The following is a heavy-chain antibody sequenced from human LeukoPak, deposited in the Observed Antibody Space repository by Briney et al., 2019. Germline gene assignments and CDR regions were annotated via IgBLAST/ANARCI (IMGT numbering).Heavy chain of an antibody. CDR1: GGSISSASYY. V-gene: IGHV4-39*07. CDR2: IYYSGST. J-gene: IGHJ2*01. Sequence: SETLSLTCSVSGGSISSASYYWSFIRQPPGKGLEWIGSIYYSGSTYYNPSLRSRVTISVDTSKNKFSLKLRSVTAADTAVYYCSRRDCSRNDCFYWFFDLWGRGALLTVSS. D-gene: IGHD2-2*01. CDR3: SRRDCSRNDCFYWFFDL.